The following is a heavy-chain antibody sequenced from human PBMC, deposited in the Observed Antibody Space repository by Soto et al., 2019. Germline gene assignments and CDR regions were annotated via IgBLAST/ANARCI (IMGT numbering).Heavy chain of an antibody. CDR1: GYTFTDYG. D-gene: IGHD3-22*01. Sequence: QVQLVQSGAEVKKPGASVKVSCKASGYTFTDYGITWVRQAPGQGLEWMGWISAHNGNTNYAQRLQGRVSMATDKSTTTAYLELRSLRSDDTAVYYCARGAGFYFGSRALDSWGQGTLVTVSS. J-gene: IGHJ4*02. CDR3: ARGAGFYFGSRALDS. V-gene: IGHV1-18*01. CDR2: ISAHNGNT.